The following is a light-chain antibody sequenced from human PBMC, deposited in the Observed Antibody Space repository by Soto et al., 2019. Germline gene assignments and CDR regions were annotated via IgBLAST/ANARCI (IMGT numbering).Light chain of an antibody. Sequence: QSVLTQPASVSGSPGQSITISCTGTSSDFGDFNYVFWYQQHPGKAPKLLIYDVSNRPSGVSNRFSGSKSGDTASLTISGLQVEDEANYYCPSYTTSITFFCGIGTKVTV. CDR2: DVS. CDR1: SSDFGDFNY. CDR3: PSYTTSITFF. J-gene: IGLJ1*01. V-gene: IGLV2-14*03.